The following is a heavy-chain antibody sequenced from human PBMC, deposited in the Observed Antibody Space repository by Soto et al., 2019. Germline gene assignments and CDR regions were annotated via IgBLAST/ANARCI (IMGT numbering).Heavy chain of an antibody. CDR2: VSYDGDHQ. CDR3: AKAGATGYCADGVRSHSIAY. J-gene: IGHJ4*02. V-gene: IGHV3-30*18. D-gene: IGHD2-8*01. CDR1: GFTFGNYG. Sequence: HPGGSLRLSCTGSGFTFGNYGFHWVRQAPGKGLEWLGIVSYDGDHQFYADSVRGQITISRDNSNKEVFLQMSNLTRGDTAVYFCAKAGATGYCADGVRSHSIAYWGPGTLVTVSS.